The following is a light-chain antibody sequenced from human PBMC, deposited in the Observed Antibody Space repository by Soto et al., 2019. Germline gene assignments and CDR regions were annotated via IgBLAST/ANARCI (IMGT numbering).Light chain of an antibody. CDR1: SSDVGSYHL. CDR3: CSYAGSSTFHV. Sequence: QSALTQPASVSGSPGQSITISCTGTSSDVGSYHLVSWYQQHPGKAPKLMIYEVSKRPSGVSNRFSGSKSGNTASLTISGLQAEDEADYYCCSYAGSSTFHVFGTGSVVTVL. J-gene: IGLJ1*01. V-gene: IGLV2-23*02. CDR2: EVS.